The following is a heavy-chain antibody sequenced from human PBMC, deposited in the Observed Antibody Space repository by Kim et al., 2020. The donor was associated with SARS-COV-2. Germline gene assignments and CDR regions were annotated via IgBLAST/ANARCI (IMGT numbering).Heavy chain of an antibody. Sequence: SETLSRTCSVSGGSISRDYRSWIRQPPGKGLEWIGYIHYSGSTTYNPSLESRVAISIDTSKNQFSLNLRSVTAADTALYYCARDRGGLKHYMDVWGKGT. CDR3: ARDRGGLKHYMDV. CDR2: IHYSGST. CDR1: GGSISRDY. J-gene: IGHJ6*03. V-gene: IGHV4-59*01. D-gene: IGHD3-10*01.